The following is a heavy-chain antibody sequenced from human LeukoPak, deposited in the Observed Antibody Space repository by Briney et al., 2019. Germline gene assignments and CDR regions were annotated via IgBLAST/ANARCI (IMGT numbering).Heavy chain of an antibody. J-gene: IGHJ4*02. CDR1: EFTFSRYW. D-gene: IGHD6-19*01. V-gene: IGHV3-74*01. CDR3: ARAKYEAVAGISPFDY. CDR2: INSDGSSA. Sequence: GGSVRLSCAASEFTFSRYWMHWVRQAPGKGLVWVSRINSDGSSASYADSVKGRFTISRDSAENTLYLQMNSLRPEDTAVYYCARAKYEAVAGISPFDYWGQGTLVTVSS.